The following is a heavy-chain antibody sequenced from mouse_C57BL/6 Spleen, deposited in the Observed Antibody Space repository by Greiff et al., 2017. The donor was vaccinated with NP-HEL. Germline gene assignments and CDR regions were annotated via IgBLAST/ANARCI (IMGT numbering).Heavy chain of an antibody. CDR1: GFTFSSYA. V-gene: IGHV5-4*01. CDR3: ERYYYGSSYYFDY. Sequence: EVQLVESGGGLVKPGGSLKLSCAASGFTFSSYAMSWVRQTPEKRLEWVATISDGGSYTYYPDNVKGRFTISRDNAKNNLYLQMSHLKSEDTAMYYCERYYYGSSYYFDYWGQGTTLTVSS. D-gene: IGHD1-1*01. CDR2: ISDGGSYT. J-gene: IGHJ2*01.